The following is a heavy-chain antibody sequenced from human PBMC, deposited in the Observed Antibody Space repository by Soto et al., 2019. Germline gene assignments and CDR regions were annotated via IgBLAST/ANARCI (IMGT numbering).Heavy chain of an antibody. J-gene: IGHJ4*02. D-gene: IGHD5-12*01. Sequence: QVQLVQSGAEVKKPGSSVKVSCKASGGTFSSYTISWVRQAPGQGLEWMGRIIPILGIANYAKKFQGRVTITADKSTSTDNMELSSLRSEDTAVYYCARASGYDPDDYWGQGTLVTVSS. CDR2: IIPILGIA. CDR1: GGTFSSYT. V-gene: IGHV1-69*02. CDR3: ARASGYDPDDY.